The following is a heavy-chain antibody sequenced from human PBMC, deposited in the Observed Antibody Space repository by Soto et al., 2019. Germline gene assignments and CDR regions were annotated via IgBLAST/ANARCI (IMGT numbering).Heavy chain of an antibody. J-gene: IGHJ5*02. CDR1: GGSISSYY. D-gene: IGHD3-10*01. Sequence: TLSLTCTVSGGSISSYYWSWIRQPPGKGLEWIGYIYYSGSTNYNPSLKSRVTISVDTSKNQFSLKLSSVTAADTAVYYCARLSWSVTMVRGVIDNWFDPWGQGTLVTVSS. V-gene: IGHV4-59*08. CDR2: IYYSGST. CDR3: ARLSWSVTMVRGVIDNWFDP.